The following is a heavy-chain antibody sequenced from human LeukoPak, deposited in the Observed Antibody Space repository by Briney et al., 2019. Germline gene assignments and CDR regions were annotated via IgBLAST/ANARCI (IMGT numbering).Heavy chain of an antibody. CDR2: ISSTGAYI. Sequence: PGGSLRLSCAAYGFRFSGQTMNWVRQAPGKGLEWLSSISSTGAYIHYADSVKGRFTISRDNAKNSLFLQMNSLRDEDTALFYCVRGAGYSGSWHRTGDYWGQGTLVTVSS. V-gene: IGHV3-21*01. J-gene: IGHJ4*02. D-gene: IGHD6-13*01. CDR1: GFRFSGQT. CDR3: VRGAGYSGSWHRTGDY.